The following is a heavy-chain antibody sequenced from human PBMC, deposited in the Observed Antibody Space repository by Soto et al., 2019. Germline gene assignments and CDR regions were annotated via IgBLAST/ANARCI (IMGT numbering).Heavy chain of an antibody. J-gene: IGHJ5*02. CDR1: GFAFSRHG. Sequence: QVQLVESGGGVVQPGRSLRLSCAASGFAFSRHGMHWVRQAPGKGLEWVAVIVRDGSEDDYAGSVEGRFTISRDNSKNARYLRMNHLRPYDTVVDYSARNDDSDDNGLASWRQGTLVPVSS. D-gene: IGHD4-17*01. CDR2: IVRDGSED. V-gene: IGHV3-33*01. CDR3: ARNDDSDDNGLAS.